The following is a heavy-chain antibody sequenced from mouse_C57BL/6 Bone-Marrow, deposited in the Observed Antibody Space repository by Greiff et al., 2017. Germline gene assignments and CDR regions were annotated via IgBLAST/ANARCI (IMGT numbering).Heavy chain of an antibody. CDR3: AGGYYGSSYVLYWYFDV. J-gene: IGHJ1*03. D-gene: IGHD1-1*01. CDR2: IYPRSGNT. V-gene: IGHV1-81*01. CDR1: GYTFTSYG. Sequence: VQLQQSGAELARPGASVKLSCKASGYTFTSYGISWVKQRTGQGLEWIGEIYPRSGNTYYNEKFKGKATLTADNSSSTAYMELRSLTSEDSAVYFWAGGYYGSSYVLYWYFDVWGTGTTVTVSS.